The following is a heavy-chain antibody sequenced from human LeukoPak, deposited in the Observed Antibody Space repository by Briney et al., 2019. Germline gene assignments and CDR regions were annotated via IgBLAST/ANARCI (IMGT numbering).Heavy chain of an antibody. CDR1: GGSISSRSYY. D-gene: IGHD2-15*01. V-gene: IGHV4-39*01. J-gene: IGHJ6*03. CDR3: ASFYCSGGSCYQYYYYYYMDV. Sequence: SETLSLTCTVSGGSISSRSYYWGWIRRPPGKGLEWIGVIYYSGSTYSNPSLRSRVTISVDTSKNQFSLKLSSVTAADTAVYYCASFYCSGGSCYQYYYYYYMDVWGKGTTVTVSS. CDR2: IYYSGST.